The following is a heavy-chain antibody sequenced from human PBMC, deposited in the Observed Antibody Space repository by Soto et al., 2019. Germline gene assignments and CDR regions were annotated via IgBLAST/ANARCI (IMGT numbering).Heavy chain of an antibody. CDR1: GGSISSDIYY. CDR2: IYYSGST. J-gene: IGHJ3*02. D-gene: IGHD3-22*01. Sequence: QVQLQESGPGLVKPSQTLSLTCTVSGGSISSDIYYWNWIRQHPGKGLEWIGYIYYSGSTYYNPSLKRRVTISVDTSKNQFSLKLSSVTAADTAMYYCAKAYYYDSPRGGLDAFDIWGQGTMVTVSS. CDR3: AKAYYYDSPRGGLDAFDI. V-gene: IGHV4-31*03.